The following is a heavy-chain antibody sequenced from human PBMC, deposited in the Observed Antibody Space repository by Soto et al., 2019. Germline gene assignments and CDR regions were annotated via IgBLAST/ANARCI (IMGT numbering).Heavy chain of an antibody. CDR3: AKDGIANNGIWEAFDM. CDR2: LVGSGDDI. V-gene: IGHV3-23*01. Sequence: PGGSMRLSCAASGVTFSAYAMSWVRPAPGKGLEWVSGLVGSGDDIYYAASVRGRFTVSRDNSKNTLFLQLNSLRAEDTAVYYCAKDGIANNGIWEAFDMWGQGTKVTVSS. D-gene: IGHD1-26*01. J-gene: IGHJ3*02. CDR1: GVTFSAYA.